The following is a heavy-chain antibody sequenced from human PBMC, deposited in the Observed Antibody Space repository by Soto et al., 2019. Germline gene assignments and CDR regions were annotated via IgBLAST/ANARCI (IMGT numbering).Heavy chain of an antibody. Sequence: ASVKVSCKASGYAFSSYGISWVRQATGQGLEWMGWMNPNSDNTGYAQKFQGRVTMTRNTSISTAYMELSSLRSEDTAVYYCARDYWNYDYWGQGTLVTVSS. D-gene: IGHD1-7*01. CDR1: GYAFSSYG. V-gene: IGHV1-8*02. CDR2: MNPNSDNT. CDR3: ARDYWNYDY. J-gene: IGHJ4*02.